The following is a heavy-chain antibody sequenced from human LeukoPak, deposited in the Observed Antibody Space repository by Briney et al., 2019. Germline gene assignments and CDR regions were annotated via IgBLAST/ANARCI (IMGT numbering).Heavy chain of an antibody. J-gene: IGHJ4*02. CDR2: IGGSGGST. Sequence: GGSLRLSCAASGFTFSSYAMSWVRQAPGKGLEWVSSIGGSGGSTYYADSVKGRFTISRDNSKNTLYLQMNSLRAEDTAVYYCAREALGTSSSFDYWGQGTLVTVSS. CDR3: AREALGTSSSFDY. CDR1: GFTFSSYA. D-gene: IGHD1-1*01. V-gene: IGHV3-23*01.